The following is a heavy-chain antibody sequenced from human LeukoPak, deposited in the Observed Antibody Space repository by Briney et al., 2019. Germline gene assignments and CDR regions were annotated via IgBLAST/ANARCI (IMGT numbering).Heavy chain of an antibody. CDR1: GFTFSSYS. CDR3: AKDRVVVPAAMLGY. Sequence: GGSLRLSCAASGFTFSSYSMNWVRQAPRKGLVWVSRINGDGRNINYADSVRGRFTISRDNAKNTLYLQMNSLRAEDTAVYYCAKDRVVVPAAMLGYWGQGTLVTVSS. D-gene: IGHD2-2*01. J-gene: IGHJ4*02. CDR2: INGDGRNI. V-gene: IGHV3-74*01.